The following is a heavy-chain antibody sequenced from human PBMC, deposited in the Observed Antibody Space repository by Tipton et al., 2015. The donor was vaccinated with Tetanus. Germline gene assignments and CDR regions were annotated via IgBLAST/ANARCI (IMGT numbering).Heavy chain of an antibody. CDR1: RGPISSYY. CDR3: ARGITDGYNRRFDY. CDR2: ISNGNT. D-gene: IGHD5-24*01. J-gene: IGHJ4*02. Sequence: TLSLTCTVSRGPISSYYWSWIRQPAGKGLEWIGHISNGNTDYVPSLKSRLTLSVDTSKNQISLNLRSVTAADAGIYFCARGITDGYNRRFDYWGQGTLVAVSS. V-gene: IGHV4-4*07.